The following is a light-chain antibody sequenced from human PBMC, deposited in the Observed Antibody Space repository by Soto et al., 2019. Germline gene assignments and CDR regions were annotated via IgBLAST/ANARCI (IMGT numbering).Light chain of an antibody. CDR3: QHYGSPSGT. V-gene: IGKV3-20*01. Sequence: EIVLTQSPGTLSLSPGERATLSCRTSQSVSNNYLGWYQQKPGQAPRLLIYGITRRATGIADRFSGSGSGTEFTPTISSLEPEDFAMEYCQHYGSPSGTFGQGTKVEIK. J-gene: IGKJ1*01. CDR2: GIT. CDR1: QSVSNNY.